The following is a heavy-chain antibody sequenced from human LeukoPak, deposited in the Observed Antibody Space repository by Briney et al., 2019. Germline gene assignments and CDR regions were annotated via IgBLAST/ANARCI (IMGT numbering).Heavy chain of an antibody. CDR3: AHRKNYYDSSVFDN. CDR1: GFSLNTRGVG. J-gene: IGHJ4*02. CDR2: IYWDDDR. D-gene: IGHD3-22*01. Sequence: SGPTLLNPTQTLTLTCTFSGFSLNTRGVGVGWIRQPPGRVVAWLALIYWDDDRRYSPSLKSRLTITKDTSRNQVVLTMTNMDPVDTATYFCAHRKNYYDSSVFDNWGQGTPVTLSS. V-gene: IGHV2-5*02.